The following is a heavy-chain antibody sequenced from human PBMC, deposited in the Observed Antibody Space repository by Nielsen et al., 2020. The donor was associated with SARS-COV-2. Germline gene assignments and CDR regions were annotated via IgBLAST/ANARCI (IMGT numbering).Heavy chain of an antibody. CDR3: TRDLPGDLRYYFDS. CDR2: INTPATI. Sequence: GESLKISCAASGFTFSDYYMSWVRQSPGRGLEWVSYINTPATIYYADSLKGRFTISRDNPKNSLYLQMNSLRAEDTAIYYCTRDLPGDLRYYFDSWGQGTLVTVSS. V-gene: IGHV3-69-1*01. J-gene: IGHJ4*02. CDR1: GFTFSDYY. D-gene: IGHD3-16*01.